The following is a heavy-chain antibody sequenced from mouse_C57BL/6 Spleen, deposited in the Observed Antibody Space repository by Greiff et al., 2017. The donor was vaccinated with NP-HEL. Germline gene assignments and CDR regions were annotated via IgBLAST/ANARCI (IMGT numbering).Heavy chain of an antibody. CDR3: ARGGWLPYFDY. Sequence: EVQLQQSGPGMVKPSQSLSLTCTVTGYSITSGYDWHWIRHFPGNKLEWMGYISYSGSTNYNPSLKSRISITHDTSKNHFFLKLNSVTTEDTATYYCARGGWLPYFDYWGQGTTLTVSS. J-gene: IGHJ2*01. V-gene: IGHV3-1*01. D-gene: IGHD2-3*01. CDR1: GYSITSGYD. CDR2: ISYSGST.